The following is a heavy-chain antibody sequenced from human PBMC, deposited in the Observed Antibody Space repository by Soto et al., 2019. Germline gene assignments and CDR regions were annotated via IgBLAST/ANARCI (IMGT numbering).Heavy chain of an antibody. V-gene: IGHV3-33*01. J-gene: IGHJ4*02. CDR1: EFTFSHYD. CDR3: ARGADRGSSFICFNY. CDR2: IWYDGRDK. Sequence: QVQVVESGGGVVQPGRSLRLSCEGSEFTFSHYDMHWVRHAPGKGLEWVSLIWYDGRDKYYADSVKGRFTISRDNSKNTLYLQMNSLRAEDTAVDYCARGADRGSSFICFNYWGQGTLVTVSS. D-gene: IGHD1-26*01.